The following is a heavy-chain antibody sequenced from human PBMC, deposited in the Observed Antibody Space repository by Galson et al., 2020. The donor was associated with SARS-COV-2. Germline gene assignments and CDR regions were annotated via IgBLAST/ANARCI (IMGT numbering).Heavy chain of an antibody. J-gene: IGHJ6*02. CDR3: ARVVVVVPAAIFLYHCYYYGRDV. Sequence: ASVKVSCKASGYTFTGYYMHWVRQAPGQGLEWMGWINPNSGGTNYAQKFQGRVTMTRDTSISTAYMELSRLRSDDTAVYYCARVVVVVPAAIFLYHCYYYGRDVWGQGTTVTVSS. V-gene: IGHV1-2*02. D-gene: IGHD2-2*02. CDR1: GYTFTGYY. CDR2: INPNSGGT.